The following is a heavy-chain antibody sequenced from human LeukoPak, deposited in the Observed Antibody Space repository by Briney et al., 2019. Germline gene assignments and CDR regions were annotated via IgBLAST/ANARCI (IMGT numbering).Heavy chain of an antibody. J-gene: IGHJ1*01. V-gene: IGHV3-21*01. CDR2: LSTSSSYI. CDR3: ARDGGDYYDSSGYPFHH. CDR1: GFTFGSYN. D-gene: IGHD3-22*01. Sequence: GGSLRLSCAASGFTFGSYNMNWVRPAPGKGLEWVSSLSTSSSYIYDADSVKGRFTISRDNAKKSLYLQMNSLRAGDTAVYYCARDGGDYYDSSGYPFHHWGQGTLVTVPS.